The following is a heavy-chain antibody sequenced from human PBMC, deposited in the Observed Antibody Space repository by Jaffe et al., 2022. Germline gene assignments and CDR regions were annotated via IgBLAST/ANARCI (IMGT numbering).Heavy chain of an antibody. CDR2: MSSKISKK. J-gene: IGHJ6*03. D-gene: IGHD5-12*01. Sequence: QVQLVQSGNEVKRPGASVKVSCQASGYSFSSYGITWVRLAPGQGLEWMGWMSSKISKKMYAQNFQGRVTMTTDTSTNTAYMELRRLTSDDTAVYYCARGGWMETAPYFYYHMDVWGKGTTVIVSS. CDR3: ARGGWMETAPYFYYHMDV. V-gene: IGHV1-18*01. CDR1: GYSFSSYG.